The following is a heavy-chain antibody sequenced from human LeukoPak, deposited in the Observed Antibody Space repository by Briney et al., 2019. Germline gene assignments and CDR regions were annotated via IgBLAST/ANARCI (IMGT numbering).Heavy chain of an antibody. V-gene: IGHV3-21*01. CDR2: IAGSSGYI. D-gene: IGHD2-21*02. Sequence: GGSLKLSCAASGFTFSNYAMRWVRQAPGKGLEWVSSIAGSSGYISYADSVKGRFTISRDNAKKSLYLQMTSLTAEDTAVYYCARDRGAYCGGDCYLGFDYWGRGTLVTVSS. CDR1: GFTFSNYA. CDR3: ARDRGAYCGGDCYLGFDY. J-gene: IGHJ4*01.